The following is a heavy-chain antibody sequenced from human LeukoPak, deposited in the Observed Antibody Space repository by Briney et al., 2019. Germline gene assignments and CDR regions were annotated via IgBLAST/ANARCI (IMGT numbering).Heavy chain of an antibody. CDR3: ARDNSVGDIAWWFDP. CDR1: GYTFINHW. D-gene: IGHD1-26*01. Sequence: PSASVTVSCKASGYTFINHWMHWVRQAPGQGLEWVGLINPTGTATLYAQKFQGRITLTRDMSATTDYMELSSLTSEDTAVYYCARDNSVGDIAWWFDPWGQGTLVTVSS. V-gene: IGHV1-46*01. J-gene: IGHJ5*02. CDR2: INPTGTAT.